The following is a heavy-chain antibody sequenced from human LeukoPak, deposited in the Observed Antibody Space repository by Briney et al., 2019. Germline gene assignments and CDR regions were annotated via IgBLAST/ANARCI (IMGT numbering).Heavy chain of an antibody. J-gene: IGHJ4*02. CDR2: ISYDGSNK. D-gene: IGHD6-19*01. Sequence: GGSLRLSCAASGFTFSSYAMHWVRQAPGKGLEWVAVISYDGSNKYYADSVKGRFTISRDNSKNTLYLQMNSLRAEDTAVYYCARSGSGWYRSFGYWGQGTLVTVSS. V-gene: IGHV3-30-3*01. CDR3: ARSGSGWYRSFGY. CDR1: GFTFSSYA.